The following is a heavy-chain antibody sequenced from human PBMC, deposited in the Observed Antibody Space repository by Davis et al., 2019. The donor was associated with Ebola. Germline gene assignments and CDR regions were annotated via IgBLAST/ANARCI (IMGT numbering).Heavy chain of an antibody. CDR2: FDPEDGET. J-gene: IGHJ3*02. CDR1: GYTLTELS. Sequence: AASVKVSCKVSGYTLTELSMHWVRQAPGKGLEWMGGFDPEDGETIYAQKFQGRVTMTEDTSTDTAYMELSSLRSEDTAVYYCATTADITMILVVITPDFWAFDIWGQGTVVTVSS. D-gene: IGHD3-22*01. V-gene: IGHV1-24*01. CDR3: ATTADITMILVVITPDFWAFDI.